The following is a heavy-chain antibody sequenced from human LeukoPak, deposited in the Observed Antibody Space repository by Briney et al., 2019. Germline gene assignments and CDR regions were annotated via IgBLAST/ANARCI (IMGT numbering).Heavy chain of an antibody. CDR3: ARGLYGSDSY. Sequence: TSETLSLTCAVSGASVSSSNWWIWVRQPPKKGLEWIGEIHHSGSTNYNPSLKSRVTMSVDTSKNQISLRLSSVTAAVTAVYYCARGLYGSDSYWGQGNLVTVSS. V-gene: IGHV4-4*02. J-gene: IGHJ4*02. CDR1: GASVSSSNW. D-gene: IGHD6-19*01. CDR2: IHHSGST.